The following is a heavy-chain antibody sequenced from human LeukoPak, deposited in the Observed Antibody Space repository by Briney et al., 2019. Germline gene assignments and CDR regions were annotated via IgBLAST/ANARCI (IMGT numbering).Heavy chain of an antibody. CDR3: GYGGNSVDY. V-gene: IGHV1-18*01. CDR2: ISAYNGNT. J-gene: IGHJ4*02. CDR1: GYTFTSYG. Sequence: ASVKVSFKASGYTFTSYGISWVRQPPGQGRAWMGWISAYNGNTNYAQKLQGRVTMTTDTSTKTAYMALRSLRSDDTAVYYCGYGGNSVDYWGQGTLVTVSS. D-gene: IGHD4-23*01.